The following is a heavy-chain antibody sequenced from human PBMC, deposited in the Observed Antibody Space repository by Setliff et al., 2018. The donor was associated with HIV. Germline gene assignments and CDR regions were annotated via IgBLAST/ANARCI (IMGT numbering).Heavy chain of an antibody. D-gene: IGHD1-1*01. J-gene: IGHJ4*02. V-gene: IGHV4-4*09. CDR3: ATPHREREDDAFDI. CDR2: IYTSGST. CDR1: GGSISSYY. Sequence: SETLSLTCTVSGGSISSYYWSWIRQPPGKGLEWIGYIYTSGSTNYNPSLKSRVTISVDTSKNQFSLKLSSVTAADTAMYYCATPHREREDDAFDIWGQGRLVTVSS.